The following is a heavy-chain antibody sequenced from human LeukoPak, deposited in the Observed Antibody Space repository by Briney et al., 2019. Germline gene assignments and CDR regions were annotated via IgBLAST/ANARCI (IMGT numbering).Heavy chain of an antibody. CDR3: AGELISTTWRGNRSYFDL. CDR2: IWYDGSNK. V-gene: IGHV3-33*01. Sequence: GGSLRLSCAASGFTFSSYGMHWVRQAPGKGLEWVAVIWYDGSNKYYADSVKGRFTISRDNSKNTLYLQMNSLRAEDTAVYYCAGELISTTWRGNRSYFDLWGRGTLVTVSS. D-gene: IGHD1-1*01. J-gene: IGHJ2*01. CDR1: GFTFSSYG.